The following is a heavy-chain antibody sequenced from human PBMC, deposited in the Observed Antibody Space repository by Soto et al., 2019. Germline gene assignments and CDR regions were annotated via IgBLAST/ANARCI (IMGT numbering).Heavy chain of an antibody. CDR1: GYYFPSYW. Sequence: LKISCKGSGYYFPSYWIGWVRQMPGKGLEWMGIFYPGDSDTRYSPSFQGQVTISADRSISTAYLQWSSLKPSDTAMYYCARQGNGAEGFDYWGQGTLVTVSS. D-gene: IGHD4-17*01. J-gene: IGHJ4*02. CDR2: FYPGDSDT. CDR3: ARQGNGAEGFDY. V-gene: IGHV5-51*01.